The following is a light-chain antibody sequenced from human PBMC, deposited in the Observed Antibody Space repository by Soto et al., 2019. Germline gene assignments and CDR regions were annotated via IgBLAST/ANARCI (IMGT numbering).Light chain of an antibody. CDR3: CSYAGSYTWV. CDR1: SSDVGDYNY. Sequence: QSVLTQPRSVSGSPGQSVTISCTGTSSDVGDYNYVSRYEQRPGKAPKVMIYDVSRRPSGVPDRFSGSKSGNTASLTISGLQAEDEADYYCCSYAGSYTWVFGGGTKLTVL. J-gene: IGLJ3*02. CDR2: DVS. V-gene: IGLV2-11*01.